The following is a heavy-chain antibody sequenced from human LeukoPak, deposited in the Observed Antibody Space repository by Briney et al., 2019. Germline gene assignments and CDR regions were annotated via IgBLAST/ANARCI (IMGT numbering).Heavy chain of an antibody. CDR1: GFTFGDYA. J-gene: IGHJ5*02. CDR2: IRSKAYGGTT. D-gene: IGHD3-10*01. CDR3: NVLLWSGELENWFDP. V-gene: IGHV3-49*04. Sequence: GGSLRLSCTASGFTFGDYAMSWVRQAPGKGLEWVGFIRSKAYGGTTEYAASVKGRFTISRDDSKSIAYLQMNSLKTEDTAVYYCNVLLWSGELENWFDPWGQGTLVTVSS.